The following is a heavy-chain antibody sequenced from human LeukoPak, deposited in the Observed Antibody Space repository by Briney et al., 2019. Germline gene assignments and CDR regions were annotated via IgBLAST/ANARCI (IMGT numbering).Heavy chain of an antibody. CDR2: IYSGGST. Sequence: GGSLRLSCAASGFTVSSNYMSWVRQAPGKGLEWVSVIYSGGSTYYADSVKGRFTISRDNSKNTLYLQMNSLRAGDTAVYYCARDFARNYYDSSGYTWGQGTLVTVSS. CDR1: GFTVSSNY. CDR3: ARDFARNYYDSSGYT. J-gene: IGHJ5*02. D-gene: IGHD3-22*01. V-gene: IGHV3-53*05.